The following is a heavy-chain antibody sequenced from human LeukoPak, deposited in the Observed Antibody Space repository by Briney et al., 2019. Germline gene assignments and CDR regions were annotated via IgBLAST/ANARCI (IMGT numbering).Heavy chain of an antibody. CDR2: MNPNSGNT. CDR1: GYTFTSYD. J-gene: IGHJ4*02. CDR3: VLGHSKTNYFDY. V-gene: IGHV1-8*01. D-gene: IGHD1-14*01. Sequence: ASVKVSCKASGYTFTSYDINWVRQATGQGLEWMGWMNPNSGNTGYAQKFQGRVTMTRNTSISTAYMELSSLRSEDTAVYYCVLGHSKTNYFDYWGQGTLVTVSS.